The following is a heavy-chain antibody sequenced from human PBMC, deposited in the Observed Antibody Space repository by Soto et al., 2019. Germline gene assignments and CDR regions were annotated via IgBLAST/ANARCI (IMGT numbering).Heavy chain of an antibody. CDR3: ARAGVYYGMDV. V-gene: IGHV1-2*04. CDR1: GYTFTSYG. J-gene: IGHJ6*02. CDR2: INIKSGDT. D-gene: IGHD3-10*01. Sequence: ASVKVSCKASGYTFTSYGISWVRQAPGQGLEWLGWINIKSGDTAYAQSFQDWVTMTRDTSINTAYMELSRLRSDDTAVYYCARAGVYYGMDVWGQGTTVTVS.